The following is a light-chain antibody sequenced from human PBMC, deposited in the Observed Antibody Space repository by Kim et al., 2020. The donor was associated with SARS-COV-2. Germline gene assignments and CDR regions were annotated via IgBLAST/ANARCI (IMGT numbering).Light chain of an antibody. J-gene: IGKJ3*01. CDR1: QSVLYSSNNKNY. CDR3: QQYETIPFT. CDR2: WAS. Sequence: ATINCKSSQSVLYSSNNKNYFAWYQQKPGQPPKLLIYWASTRESGVPDRFGGSGSGTDFTLTISSLQAEDVAVYYCQQYETIPFTFGPGTKVDIK. V-gene: IGKV4-1*01.